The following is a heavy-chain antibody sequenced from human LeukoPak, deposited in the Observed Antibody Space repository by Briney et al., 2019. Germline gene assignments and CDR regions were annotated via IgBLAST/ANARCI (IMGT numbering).Heavy chain of an antibody. V-gene: IGHV3-21*01. CDR2: ISSSSTYK. CDR3: ARVVGIAAAGPGGFDP. CDR1: GFTFSNYR. J-gene: IGHJ5*02. Sequence: PGESLRLSCEASGFTFSNYRMNWVRQAPGKGLEWVSSISSSSTYKYYADSVTGRFTISRDNAKNSLYLQMEGLRAGDTAVYYCARVVGIAAAGPGGFDPWGQGILVTVSS. D-gene: IGHD6-13*01.